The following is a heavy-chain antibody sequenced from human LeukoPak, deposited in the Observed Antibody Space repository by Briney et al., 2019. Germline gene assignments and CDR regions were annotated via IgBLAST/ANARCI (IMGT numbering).Heavy chain of an antibody. Sequence: GGSLRLSCAASGFTVSSNYMSWVRQAPGKGLEWVSVIYSGGSTYYADSVKGRFTISRDNSKNTLYLQMNSLRAEDTAVYYCARDLRLLRDYYGSGSYYSTDNYYYYGMDVWGQGTTVTVSS. CDR3: ARDLRLLRDYYGSGSYYSTDNYYYYGMDV. D-gene: IGHD3-10*01. J-gene: IGHJ6*02. V-gene: IGHV3-66*01. CDR1: GFTVSSNY. CDR2: IYSGGST.